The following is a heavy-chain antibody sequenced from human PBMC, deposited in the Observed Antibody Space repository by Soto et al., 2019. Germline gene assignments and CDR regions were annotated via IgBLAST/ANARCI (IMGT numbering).Heavy chain of an antibody. J-gene: IGHJ5*02. D-gene: IGHD5-18*01. V-gene: IGHV4-59*01. CDR3: ARKVQLMHNWFDP. CDR2: IYYSGST. CDR1: GGSISSYY. Sequence: PSETLSLTCTVSGGSISSYYWSWIRQPPGKGLEWIGYIYYSGSTNYNPSLKSRVTISVDTSKNQFSLKLSSVTAADTAVYYCARKVQLMHNWFDPWGQGTLVTVSS.